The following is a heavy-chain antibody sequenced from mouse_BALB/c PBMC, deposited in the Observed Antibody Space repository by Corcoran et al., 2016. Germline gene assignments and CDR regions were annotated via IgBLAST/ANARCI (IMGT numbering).Heavy chain of an antibody. Sequence: QIQLVQSGPELKKPGETVKISCKASGYTFTNYGMNWVKQAPGKGLKWMGWINTYTGEPTYADDFKGRFAFSLETSASTAYLQINNLKNEDTATYFCARSGNYEVFFDYWGQGTTLTVSS. D-gene: IGHD2-1*01. V-gene: IGHV9-3-1*01. CDR1: GYTFTNYG. J-gene: IGHJ2*01. CDR3: ARSGNYEVFFDY. CDR2: INTYTGEP.